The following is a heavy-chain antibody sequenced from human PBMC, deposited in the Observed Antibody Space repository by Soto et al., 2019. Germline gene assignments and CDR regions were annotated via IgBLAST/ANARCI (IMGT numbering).Heavy chain of an antibody. Sequence: EVQLVESGGGLVQPGEALRLACAASGFSIRKYWMHWVRQAPGKGPVWVSYISGDGTTTDYAGSVKGRFTISRDNAKNTLFLQIDSLRVEYTAIYFCAIQDCTNDVCLEAAVTVGGALEYWGRGAQVTVSS. D-gene: IGHD2-8*01. CDR3: AIQDCTNDVCLEAAVTVGGALEY. CDR1: GFSIRKYW. CDR2: ISGDGTTT. J-gene: IGHJ4*02. V-gene: IGHV3-74*01.